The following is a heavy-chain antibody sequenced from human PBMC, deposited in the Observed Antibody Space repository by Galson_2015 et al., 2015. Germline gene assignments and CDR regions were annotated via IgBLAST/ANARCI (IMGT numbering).Heavy chain of an antibody. D-gene: IGHD1-14*01. CDR2: ISSTSDYK. Sequence: SLRLSCAASGFMFSSYAMHWVRQAPGKGLDWVSSISSTSDYKCYADSVRGRFTISRDNAKNSLYLQMDSLRVDDTAVYHCARGGQRPGDYWGQGTLVTVSS. CDR1: GFMFSSYA. J-gene: IGHJ4*02. CDR3: ARGGQRPGDY. V-gene: IGHV3-21*01.